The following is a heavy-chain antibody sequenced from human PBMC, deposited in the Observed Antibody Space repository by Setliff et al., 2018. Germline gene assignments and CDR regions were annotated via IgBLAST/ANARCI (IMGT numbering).Heavy chain of an antibody. J-gene: IGHJ6*03. D-gene: IGHD3-22*01. CDR2: INPTGGST. CDR3: ARDRNDNYESSGYYYAGGYMDV. V-gene: IGHV1-46*01. Sequence: ASVKVSCKASGYTFTSYYMHWVRQAPGQGLEWMGLINPTGGSTSYAQKFQGRVTMTRDTSTSTVFMELSSLRSEDTAVYYCARDRNDNYESSGYYYAGGYMDVWGKGTTVTSP. CDR1: GYTFTSYY.